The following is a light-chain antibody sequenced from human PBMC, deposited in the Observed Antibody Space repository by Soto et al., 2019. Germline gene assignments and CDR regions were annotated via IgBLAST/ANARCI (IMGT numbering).Light chain of an antibody. Sequence: QSVLTQPASVSGSPGQSITISCTGTSSDVGAYNYVSWYQHHPGEAPKLMIYEVTNRPSGISNRFSGSKSGNTASLTISGLQADDEADYYCTSFTTSTTLIFGGGTKLTVL. J-gene: IGLJ2*01. CDR1: SSDVGAYNY. CDR3: TSFTTSTTLI. CDR2: EVT. V-gene: IGLV2-14*01.